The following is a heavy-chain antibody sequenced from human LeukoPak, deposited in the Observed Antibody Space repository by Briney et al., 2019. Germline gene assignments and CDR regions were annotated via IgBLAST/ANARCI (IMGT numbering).Heavy chain of an antibody. CDR3: ARQAHYYGSGPGDY. V-gene: IGHV4-38-2*02. J-gene: IGHJ4*02. Sequence: SETLSLSCTVSGYSISSGYYWGWIRPPPGKGLEGTGIIYHGGSTYYDPSLKSRVTISVDTAKNQFSLKLSAVTAADTAVYYCARQAHYYGSGPGDYWRQGTLVTVSS. CDR1: GYSISSGYY. CDR2: IYHGGST. D-gene: IGHD3-10*01.